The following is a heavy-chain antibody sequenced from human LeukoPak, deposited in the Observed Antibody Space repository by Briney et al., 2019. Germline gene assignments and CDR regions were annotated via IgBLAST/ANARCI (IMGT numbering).Heavy chain of an antibody. CDR1: GFTFGSYW. J-gene: IGHJ6*04. CDR2: ITNDASST. V-gene: IGHV3-74*01. CDR3: VRDSSVTRMDV. Sequence: GGSLRLSCAASGFTFGSYWMHWVRQAPGEGLVWVSRITNDASSTSYADSVKGRFTISRDNAKNTLYLEMSSLRAEDTAVYYCVRDSSVTRMDVWGKGTTVTVSS. D-gene: IGHD4-17*01.